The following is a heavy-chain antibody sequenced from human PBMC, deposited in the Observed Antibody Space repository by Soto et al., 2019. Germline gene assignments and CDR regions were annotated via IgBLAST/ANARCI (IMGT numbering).Heavy chain of an antibody. J-gene: IGHJ4*02. CDR3: VRGDNWNDEASDY. D-gene: IGHD1-1*01. CDR2: IWSDGNNR. Sequence: QVQLVESGGGVVQPGRSLRLSCAASGFMFSNHGMHWVRQAPGKGLGWVAVIWSDGNNRYYADSVKGRFTISRDNSKNTLYLQMNSLRAEDTAVYYCVRGDNWNDEASDYRGQGTLVTVSS. CDR1: GFMFSNHG. V-gene: IGHV3-33*01.